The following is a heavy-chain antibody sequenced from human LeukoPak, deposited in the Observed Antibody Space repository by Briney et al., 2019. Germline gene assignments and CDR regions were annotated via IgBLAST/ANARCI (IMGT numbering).Heavy chain of an antibody. Sequence: GGSLRLSCAASGFTFDDYTMHWVRQAPGKGLEWVSLISWDGGSTYYADSVKGRFTISRDNSKNSLYLQMNSLRTEDTALYYCAKGHLIAAAGYFDYWGQGTLVTVSS. V-gene: IGHV3-43*01. CDR2: ISWDGGST. CDR1: GFTFDDYT. CDR3: AKGHLIAAAGYFDY. J-gene: IGHJ4*02. D-gene: IGHD6-13*01.